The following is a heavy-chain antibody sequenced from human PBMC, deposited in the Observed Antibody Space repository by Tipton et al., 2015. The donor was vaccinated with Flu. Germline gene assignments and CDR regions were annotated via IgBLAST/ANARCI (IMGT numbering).Heavy chain of an antibody. CDR3: ARAFWGIDCSLGVNAFDI. CDR2: ISDSGTT. D-gene: IGHD2-21*02. V-gene: IGHV4-59*01. J-gene: IGHJ3*02. CDR1: GGFISGYF. Sequence: TLSLTCTVSGGFISGYFWTWVRQPPGRGLEWIGYISDSGTTKYTPSLKSRLTLSVDTSQNQLSLNLTSVTAADTAVYFCARAFWGIDCSLGVNAFDIWGRGTMVIVSS.